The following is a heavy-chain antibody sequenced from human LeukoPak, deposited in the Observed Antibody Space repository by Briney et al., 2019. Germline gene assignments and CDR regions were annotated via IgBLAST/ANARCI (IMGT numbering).Heavy chain of an antibody. CDR2: IGSSSSYI. Sequence: GGSLRLSCAASGFTFSSYSMNWVRQAPGKGLEWVSSIGSSSSYIYYADSVKGRFTISRDNAENSLYLQMNSLRAEDTAVYYRARYDCSSTSCLFDYWGQGTLVTVSS. V-gene: IGHV3-21*01. D-gene: IGHD2-2*01. J-gene: IGHJ4*02. CDR1: GFTFSSYS. CDR3: ARYDCSSTSCLFDY.